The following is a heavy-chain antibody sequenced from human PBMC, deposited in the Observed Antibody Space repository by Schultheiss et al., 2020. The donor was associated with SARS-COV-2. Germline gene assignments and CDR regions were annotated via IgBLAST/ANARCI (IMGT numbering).Heavy chain of an antibody. J-gene: IGHJ4*02. Sequence: GESLKISCAASGFTFDDYAMHWVRQAPGKGLEWVSAISGSGGSTYYADSVKGRFTISRDNSKNTLYLQMNSLRAEDTALYYCAKDYGDYRLDYWGQGTLVTVSS. CDR1: GFTFDDYA. CDR2: ISGSGGST. CDR3: AKDYGDYRLDY. V-gene: IGHV3-23*01. D-gene: IGHD4-17*01.